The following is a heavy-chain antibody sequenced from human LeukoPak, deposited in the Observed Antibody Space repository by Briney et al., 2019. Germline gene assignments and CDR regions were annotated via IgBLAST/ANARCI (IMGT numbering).Heavy chain of an antibody. CDR3: AHRPPGAAGVEWSFDY. CDR1: GFSLTTGGVG. J-gene: IGHJ4*02. V-gene: IGHV2-5*02. Sequence: SGPTLVNPTQTLTLTCTFSGFSLTTGGVGVGWIRQPPGKAQEWLAVIYWDDDKRYSPSLKSRLTISKDTSKNQVVLTMTNMDPVDTATYYCAHRPPGAAGVEWSFDYWGQGTLVTVSS. D-gene: IGHD6-13*01. CDR2: IYWDDDK.